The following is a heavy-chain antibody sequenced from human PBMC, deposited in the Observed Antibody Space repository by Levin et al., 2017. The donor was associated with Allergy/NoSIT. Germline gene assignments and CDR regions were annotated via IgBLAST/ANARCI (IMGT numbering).Heavy chain of an antibody. Sequence: PGESLKISCKASGYTFTSYGISWVRQAPGQGLEWMGWISAYNGNTNYAQKLQGRVTMTTDTSTSTAYMELRSLRSDDTAVYYCARDSDDILTGYAAGWFDPWGQGTLVTVSS. J-gene: IGHJ5*02. CDR2: ISAYNGNT. CDR1: GYTFTSYG. V-gene: IGHV1-18*01. CDR3: ARDSDDILTGYAAGWFDP. D-gene: IGHD3-9*01.